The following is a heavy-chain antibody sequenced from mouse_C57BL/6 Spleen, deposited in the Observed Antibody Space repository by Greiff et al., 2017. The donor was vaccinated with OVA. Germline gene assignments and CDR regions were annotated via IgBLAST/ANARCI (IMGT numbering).Heavy chain of an antibody. Sequence: LQESGPELVKPGASVKISCKASGYAFSSSWMNWVKQRPGKGLEWIGRIYPGDGDTNYNGKFKGKATLTADKSSSTAYMQLSSLTSEDSAVYFCARNDYSWFAYWGQGTLVTVSA. CDR3: ARNDYSWFAY. D-gene: IGHD2-4*01. CDR1: GYAFSSSW. J-gene: IGHJ3*01. V-gene: IGHV1-82*01. CDR2: IYPGDGDT.